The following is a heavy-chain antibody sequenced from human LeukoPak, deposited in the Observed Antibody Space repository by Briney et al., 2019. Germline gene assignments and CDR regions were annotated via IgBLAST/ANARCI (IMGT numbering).Heavy chain of an antibody. Sequence: ASVKPSPTAALYMFASSAVHTPGQAPGQGPEWMGWINPNSGGTNYAQKFQGRVTMTRDTSMSTAYMELSRLRSDDTAVYYCAGIAAAGTPGFDYWGQGTLVTVSS. CDR2: INPNSGGT. CDR1: LYMFASSA. J-gene: IGHJ4*02. V-gene: IGHV1-2*02. CDR3: AGIAAAGTPGFDY. D-gene: IGHD6-13*01.